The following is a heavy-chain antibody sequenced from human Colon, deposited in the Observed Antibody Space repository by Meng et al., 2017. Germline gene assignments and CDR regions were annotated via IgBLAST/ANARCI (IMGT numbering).Heavy chain of an antibody. CDR2: TYYRSKWYN. CDR3: ARDSSSSAYSPFDY. CDR1: GDSVSSTSAA. D-gene: IGHD3-22*01. Sequence: LHQPAPGSLKPLPPPPPNCAYSGDSVSSTSAAWNWIRQSPSRGLEWLGRTYYRSKWYNDYAVSVKSRITINPDTSKNQFSLQLNSVTPEDTAVYYCARDSSSSAYSPFDYWGQGTLVTVSS. V-gene: IGHV6-1*01. J-gene: IGHJ4*02.